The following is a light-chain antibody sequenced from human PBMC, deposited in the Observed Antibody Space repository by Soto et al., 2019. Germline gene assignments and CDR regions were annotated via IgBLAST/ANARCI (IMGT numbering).Light chain of an antibody. CDR3: QQYDNVPLT. Sequence: DIQMTQSPSSLSASVGDRVTITCQASQDISNYLNWYQQKPGKAPKLLIYDASNLETGVPSRFSGSGSGTDFTFTISSLHTEDTATYYCQQYDNVPLTFGGGTKVEIK. CDR1: QDISNY. CDR2: DAS. J-gene: IGKJ4*01. V-gene: IGKV1-33*01.